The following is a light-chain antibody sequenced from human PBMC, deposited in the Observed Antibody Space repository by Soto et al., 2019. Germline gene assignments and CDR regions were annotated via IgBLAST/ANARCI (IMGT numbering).Light chain of an antibody. CDR2: GTS. Sequence: QAVVTQEPSLTVSPGGTVTLTCASSTGAVTGDNSANWFQQKPGQAPRALIFGTSNKHSWTPARFSGSLLGGKAALILSGVRPEDEAEYYCLLYYGGAHVFGTGTKVTVL. J-gene: IGLJ1*01. CDR1: TGAVTGDNS. CDR3: LLYYGGAHV. V-gene: IGLV7-43*01.